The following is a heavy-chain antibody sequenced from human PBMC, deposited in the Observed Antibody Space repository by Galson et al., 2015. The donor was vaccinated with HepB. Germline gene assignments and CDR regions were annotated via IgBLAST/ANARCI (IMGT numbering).Heavy chain of an antibody. J-gene: IGHJ4*02. V-gene: IGHV3-7*01. CDR3: ATERRHNTGWFALDS. Sequence: SLRLSCAASGFTFSNYWMNWVRQAPGKGLEWVANIKADGSDKHYVDSVKGRFTVSRDNSKRTLYLQMNSLRVEDTAIYYCATERRHNTGWFALDSWGQGALVTVSS. CDR1: GFTFSNYW. D-gene: IGHD6-19*01. CDR2: IKADGSDK.